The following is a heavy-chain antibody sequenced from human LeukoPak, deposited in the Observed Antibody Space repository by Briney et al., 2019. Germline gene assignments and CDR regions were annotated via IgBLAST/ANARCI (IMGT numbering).Heavy chain of an antibody. V-gene: IGHV4-59*01. J-gene: IGHJ3*02. D-gene: IGHD3-22*01. Sequence: SETLSLTCTVSGGSISSYYWSWIRQPPGKGLEWIGYIYYRGSTNYNPSLKSRVTISVDTSKNQFSLKLISVTAADTAVYYCARAYDTSGYYNAFDIWGHGTMVTVSS. CDR2: IYYRGST. CDR3: ARAYDTSGYYNAFDI. CDR1: GGSISSYY.